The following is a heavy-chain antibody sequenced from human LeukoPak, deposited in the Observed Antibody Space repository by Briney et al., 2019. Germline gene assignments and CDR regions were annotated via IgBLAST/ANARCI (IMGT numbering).Heavy chain of an antibody. V-gene: IGHV1-69*13. D-gene: IGHD3-22*01. Sequence: ASVKVSCKASGGTFGSYAISWVRQAPGQGLEWMGGIIPIFGTANYAQKFQGRVTITADESTSTAYMELSSLRSEDTAVYYCARERSGVVVNDDAFDIWGQGTMVTVSS. CDR3: ARERSGVVVNDDAFDI. CDR2: IIPIFGTA. J-gene: IGHJ3*02. CDR1: GGTFGSYA.